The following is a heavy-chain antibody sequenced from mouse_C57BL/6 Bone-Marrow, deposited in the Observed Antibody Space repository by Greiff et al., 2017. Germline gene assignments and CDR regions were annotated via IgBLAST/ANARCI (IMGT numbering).Heavy chain of an antibody. Sequence: SCKASGYTFTSYWMHWVKQRPGQGLEWIGEIDPSDSYTNYNQKFKGKSTLTVDKSSSTAYMQLSSLTSEDSAVYYCARMDYYGSLDYWGQGTTLTVSS. J-gene: IGHJ2*01. V-gene: IGHV1-69*01. CDR3: ARMDYYGSLDY. CDR2: IDPSDSYT. D-gene: IGHD1-1*01. CDR1: GYTFTSYW.